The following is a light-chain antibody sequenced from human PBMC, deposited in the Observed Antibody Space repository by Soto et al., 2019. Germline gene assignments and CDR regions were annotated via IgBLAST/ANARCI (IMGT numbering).Light chain of an antibody. Sequence: QSVLTQPASVSGSPGQSITISCTGTSSDIGGYNYVSWYRQHPGKAPQLMIYDVTNRPSGVSGRFSGSKSGNTASLTISGLRTEDEADYFCSSYTISSTYVFGTGTKVTVL. J-gene: IGLJ1*01. CDR1: SSDIGGYNY. CDR3: SSYTISSTYV. CDR2: DVT. V-gene: IGLV2-14*03.